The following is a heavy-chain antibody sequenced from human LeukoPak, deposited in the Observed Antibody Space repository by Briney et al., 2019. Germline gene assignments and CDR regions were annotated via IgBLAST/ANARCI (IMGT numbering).Heavy chain of an antibody. CDR2: IYYSGST. V-gene: IGHV4-39*02. CDR3: AREGDKSHQKHPPDY. Sequence: SETLSPSCTVAGGSISSTSNCWGWMRQPPGKGLEWIGSIYYSGSTYYNPSLKSRVIISVDTSKNQFSLKLSSATAADTAVYYCAREGDKSHQKHPPDYWGQGSLVTVSS. CDR1: GGSISSTSNC. J-gene: IGHJ4*02. D-gene: IGHD3-16*01.